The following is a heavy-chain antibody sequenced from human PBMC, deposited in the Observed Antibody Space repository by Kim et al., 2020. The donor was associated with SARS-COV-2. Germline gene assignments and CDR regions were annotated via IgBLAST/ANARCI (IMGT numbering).Heavy chain of an antibody. J-gene: IGHJ5*02. D-gene: IGHD6-13*01. Sequence: NYNPSLKSRVTRSVDTSKNQFSLKLSSVTAADTAVYYCARLFAAAGRFDPWGQGTLVTVSS. CDR3: ARLFAAAGRFDP. V-gene: IGHV4-61*07.